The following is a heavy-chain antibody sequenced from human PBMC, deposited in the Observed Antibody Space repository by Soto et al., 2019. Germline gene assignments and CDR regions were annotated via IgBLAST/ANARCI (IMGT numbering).Heavy chain of an antibody. J-gene: IGHJ4*02. Sequence: EVQLVESGGGLVKPGGSLRRSCAVSGFIFTNAWMNWVRQAQGMGLEWVGRIGTKKDGGTVVYAAPVEGTFTISRDDSQPTLYLQMDTLILEETAVYYCTDNYIFGNWEHWGQGTLVNVSS. CDR3: TDNYIFGNWEH. CDR2: IGTKKDGGTV. V-gene: IGHV3-15*04. D-gene: IGHD3-9*01. CDR1: GFIFTNAW.